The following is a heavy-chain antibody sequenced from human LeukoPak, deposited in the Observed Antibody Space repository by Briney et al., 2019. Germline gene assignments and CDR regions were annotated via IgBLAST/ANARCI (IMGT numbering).Heavy chain of an antibody. CDR1: GFTFSKYW. V-gene: IGHV3-7*01. Sequence: GGSLRLSCAASGFTFSKYWMSWVRQAPGKGLEWVANMKQDGGEKYYVDSVKGRFTISRDNAKNSLYLQMNSLRGEDTAVYYCARGGRFGITLYYYYYGMDVWGQGTTVTVSS. CDR2: MKQDGGEK. CDR3: ARGGRFGITLYYYYYGMDV. J-gene: IGHJ6*02. D-gene: IGHD3-10*01.